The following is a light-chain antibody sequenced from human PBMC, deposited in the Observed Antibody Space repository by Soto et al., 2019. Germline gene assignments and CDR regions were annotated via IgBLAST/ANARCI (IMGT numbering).Light chain of an antibody. V-gene: IGKV1-5*03. CDR3: QQYNDNWT. CDR2: KAS. CDR1: QSISSW. J-gene: IGKJ1*01. Sequence: DIQMTQSPSTLSAXVGDRXXXTCRASQSISSWLAWYQQKPGTAPKLLIYKASTLQSGVPSRFSGSGSGTEFTLTISSLQPDDSATYYCQQYNDNWTFGQGTKVEIK.